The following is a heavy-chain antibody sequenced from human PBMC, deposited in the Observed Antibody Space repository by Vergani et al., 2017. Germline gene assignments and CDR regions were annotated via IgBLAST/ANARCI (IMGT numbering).Heavy chain of an antibody. CDR3: AVRPRVNLVGGEIVTKRTFDY. V-gene: IGHV4-34*02. Sequence: QVQLQQWGAGVVKPSGTLSLTCAVFGESFSSFYWCLIRQPPGKGLEWIGEINNDGPTNYNPSLERRVTVSRDTAKNQFSLYLMSVTAADTAMYYCAVRPRVNLVGGEIVTKRTFDYWSQGSLVTVSS. D-gene: IGHD3-10*01. CDR2: INNDGPT. CDR1: GESFSSFY. J-gene: IGHJ4*02.